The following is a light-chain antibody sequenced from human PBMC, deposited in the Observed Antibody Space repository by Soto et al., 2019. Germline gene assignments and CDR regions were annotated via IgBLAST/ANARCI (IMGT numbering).Light chain of an antibody. J-gene: IGKJ2*01. V-gene: IGKV3-20*01. CDR3: QRYGTSPPYT. CDR1: QNVWSNY. Sequence: EIVLTQSPATLSLSPGERATLSCMASQNVWSNYLAWYQQVPGQAPRLLIYDASTRATGVPDRFTGSGSGTDFTLTISRLEPEDFAVCYCQRYGTSPPYTFGQGTKLEI. CDR2: DAS.